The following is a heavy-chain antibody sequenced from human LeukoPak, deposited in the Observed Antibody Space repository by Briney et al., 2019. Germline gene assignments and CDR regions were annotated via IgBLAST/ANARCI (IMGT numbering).Heavy chain of an antibody. D-gene: IGHD6-13*01. CDR2: IYHSGTT. Sequence: SETLSLTCTVSGYSISSGYYWGWIRQPPGKGLEWIGSIYHSGTTYYNPSLKSRVTISIDTSKNQFSLKLSSVTAADTAVYYCATYSSSSPGYWGQGTLVTVSS. CDR1: GYSISSGYY. CDR3: ATYSSSSPGY. V-gene: IGHV4-38-2*02. J-gene: IGHJ4*02.